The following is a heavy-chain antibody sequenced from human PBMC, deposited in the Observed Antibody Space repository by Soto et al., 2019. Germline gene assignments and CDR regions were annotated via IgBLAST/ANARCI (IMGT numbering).Heavy chain of an antibody. CDR2: ISGSGDIT. CDR3: AKGSPRRVAEFDY. CDR1: EFIFSTYA. Sequence: GGSLRLSCEASEFIFSTYAMSWVRQAPGKGLEWVSAISGSGDITYYADSVKGRSTISRDNSKNTLYLQMDSLRAEDTAIYYCAKGSPRRVAEFDYWGQGTLVTVSS. V-gene: IGHV3-23*01. D-gene: IGHD6-19*01. J-gene: IGHJ4*02.